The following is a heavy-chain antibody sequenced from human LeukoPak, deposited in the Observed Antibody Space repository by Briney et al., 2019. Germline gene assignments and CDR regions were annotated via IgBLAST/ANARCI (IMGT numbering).Heavy chain of an antibody. CDR1: GFTFSSYA. CDR2: ISGSGGST. J-gene: IGHJ4*02. Sequence: GGSLRLSCAASGFTFSSYAMSWVRQAPGKGLEWVSAISGSGGSTYYADSVKGRFTISRDNSKNTPYLQMNSLRAEDTAVYYCAKRDYSSSWYEDYWGQGTLVTVSS. CDR3: AKRDYSSSWYEDY. D-gene: IGHD6-13*01. V-gene: IGHV3-23*01.